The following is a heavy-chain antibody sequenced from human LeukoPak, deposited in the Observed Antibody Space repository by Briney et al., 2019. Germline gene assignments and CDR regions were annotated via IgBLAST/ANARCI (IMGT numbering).Heavy chain of an antibody. J-gene: IGHJ4*02. CDR2: IHPSGSP. CDR1: GGSFSGYF. Sequence: SETVSLTCGVYGGSFSGYFWTWIRQPPGRGLAVVGEIHPSGSPSYNPSLESRVTISVHTSKNQFSLKMGAVAAADPALYDCACGEYYYKCEHYWVQGTLVTVSS. D-gene: IGHD2/OR15-2a*01. V-gene: IGHV4-34*01. CDR3: ACGEYYYKCEHY.